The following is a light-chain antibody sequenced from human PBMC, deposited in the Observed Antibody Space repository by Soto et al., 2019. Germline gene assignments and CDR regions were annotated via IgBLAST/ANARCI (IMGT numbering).Light chain of an antibody. CDR1: QSVSNNY. V-gene: IGKV3-20*01. Sequence: EIVLTQSPGTLSLSQVERATLSFRASQSVSNNYLAWYQQKPGQAPRLLIYGASNRATGIPDRFSGSGSGIDFTLTISRLEPEDFAVYYCQQYGSSGTFGQGTEVDIK. CDR2: GAS. CDR3: QQYGSSGT. J-gene: IGKJ1*01.